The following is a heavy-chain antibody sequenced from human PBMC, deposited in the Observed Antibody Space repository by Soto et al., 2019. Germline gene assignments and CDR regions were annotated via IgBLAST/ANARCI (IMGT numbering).Heavy chain of an antibody. J-gene: IGHJ4*02. CDR3: ARGGCYGSVYYFDS. D-gene: IGHD3-10*01. Sequence: EVQLVESGGGLVKPGGSLRLSCAASGFTFSSYSMNWVRQAPGKGLEWVSSIRSSSDYIFYADSVKGRFTISRDNAKNSLYRQMNSLRAEDTAVYYCARGGCYGSVYYFDSWGQGTLVTVSS. CDR1: GFTFSSYS. CDR2: IRSSSDYI. V-gene: IGHV3-21*01.